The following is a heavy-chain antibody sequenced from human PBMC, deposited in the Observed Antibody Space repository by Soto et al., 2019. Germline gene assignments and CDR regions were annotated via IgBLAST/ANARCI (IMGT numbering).Heavy chain of an antibody. J-gene: IGHJ3*02. V-gene: IGHV4-31*03. D-gene: IGHD3-10*01. CDR1: GGSISSGGYY. CDR3: ARAPRGLVRDDAFDI. CDR2: IYYSGST. Sequence: SETLSLTYTVSGGSISSGGYYWSWIRQHPGKGLEWIGYIYYSGSTYYNPSLKSRVTISVDTSKNQFSLKLSSVTAADTAVYYCARAPRGLVRDDAFDIWGQGTMVTVSS.